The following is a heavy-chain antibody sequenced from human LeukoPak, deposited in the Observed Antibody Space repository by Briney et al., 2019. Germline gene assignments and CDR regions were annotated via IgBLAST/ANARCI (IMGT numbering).Heavy chain of an antibody. Sequence: GGSLRLSCAASGFTFEDFGMTWVRQVPGKGLEWVSGINWNGVKTHYADSVKGRFTISRDNAKNTLYPEMNSLRVDDTALYHCARDSGIWFGTRDAFDIWGQGTMVTVST. D-gene: IGHD3-10*01. CDR3: ARDSGIWFGTRDAFDI. CDR2: INWNGVKT. V-gene: IGHV3-20*01. J-gene: IGHJ3*02. CDR1: GFTFEDFG.